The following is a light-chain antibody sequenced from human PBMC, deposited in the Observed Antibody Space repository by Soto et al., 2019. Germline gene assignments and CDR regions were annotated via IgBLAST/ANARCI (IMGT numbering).Light chain of an antibody. CDR3: QSYDYSLSGDV. CDR1: SSNIGAGSD. J-gene: IGLJ1*01. CDR2: ANI. Sequence: QSVLTQPPSVSGAPGQRVTISCTGSSSNIGAGSDVHWYQQLPGTVPKLLIFANINRPSGVPDRFSASKSGTSASLALTGLQADDESYYYCQSYDYSLSGDVFGTGTKVTVL. V-gene: IGLV1-40*01.